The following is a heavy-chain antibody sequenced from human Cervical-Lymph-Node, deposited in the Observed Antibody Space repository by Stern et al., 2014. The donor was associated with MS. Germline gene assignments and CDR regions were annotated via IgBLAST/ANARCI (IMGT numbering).Heavy chain of an antibody. Sequence: VQLVESGPGLVKPSQTLSLTCAVSGASITSGHYYWSWIRQLPGKGLEWIGYLYYGGDTLYSPSLKSRVTISVDTSKNQFSLKLRSVTAADTAVYCCARGSVHGNSGYSLDYWGQGTLVTVSS. D-gene: IGHD3-22*01. CDR3: ARGSVHGNSGYSLDY. J-gene: IGHJ4*02. CDR1: GASITSGHYY. V-gene: IGHV4-31*11. CDR2: LYYGGDT.